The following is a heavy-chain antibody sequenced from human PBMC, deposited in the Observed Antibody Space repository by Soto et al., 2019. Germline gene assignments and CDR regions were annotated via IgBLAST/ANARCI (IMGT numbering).Heavy chain of an antibody. D-gene: IGHD2-15*01. CDR3: ARRIVVVVAATDPKLTDAFDI. CDR2: IYYSGST. CDR1: GGSISSGGYY. J-gene: IGHJ3*02. Sequence: SETLSLTCTVSGGSISSGGYYWSWIRQHPGKGLEWIGYIYYSGSTYYNPSLKSRVTISVDTSKNQFSLKLSSVTAADTAVYYCARRIVVVVAATDPKLTDAFDIWGQGTMVTVSS. V-gene: IGHV4-31*03.